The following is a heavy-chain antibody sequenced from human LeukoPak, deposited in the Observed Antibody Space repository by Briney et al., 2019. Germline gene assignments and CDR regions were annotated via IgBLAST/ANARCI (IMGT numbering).Heavy chain of an antibody. V-gene: IGHV1-2*02. CDR1: GYTFTGYY. CDR2: INPNSGGT. J-gene: IGHJ4*02. D-gene: IGHD3-22*01. Sequence: ASVKVSCKASGYTFTGYYMHWVRQAPGQGLEWMGWINPNSGGTNYAQKFQGRVTMTRDASISSAYMELRSLRSDDTAVYYCARDFGYYYDSSGYCDYWGQGTLVTVSS. CDR3: ARDFGYYYDSSGYCDY.